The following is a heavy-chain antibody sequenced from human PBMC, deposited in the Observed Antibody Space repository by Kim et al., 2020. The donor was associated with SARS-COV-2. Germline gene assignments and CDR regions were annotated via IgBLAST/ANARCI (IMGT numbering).Heavy chain of an antibody. J-gene: IGHJ6*02. Sequence: SETLSLTCAVYGGSFSGYYWNWIRQPPGKGLEWIGHVHDSGITTYNPPLQSRVAISIDTSNNQVSLKLTSVTAADTAVYFCARGRAGVVPAPILGIGPYYDFFIMDVWGHGTTVTVSS. V-gene: IGHV4-34*01. D-gene: IGHD3-3*01. CDR2: VHDSGIT. CDR1: GGSFSGYY. CDR3: ARGRAGVVPAPILGIGPYYDFFIMDV.